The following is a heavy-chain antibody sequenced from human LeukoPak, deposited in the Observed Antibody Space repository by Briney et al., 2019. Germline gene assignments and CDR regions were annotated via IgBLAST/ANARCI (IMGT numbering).Heavy chain of an antibody. Sequence: PGGSLRLSCVASGFTFSSYWMSWVRQAPGKGLEWVANIKQDGSEKYYVDSVKGRFTISRDNAKNSLYLQMNSLRAEDTAVYYCARVFATTVVIEEDAFDIWGQGTMVTVSS. J-gene: IGHJ3*02. CDR1: GFTFSSYW. CDR2: IKQDGSEK. CDR3: ARVFATTVVIEEDAFDI. D-gene: IGHD4-23*01. V-gene: IGHV3-7*01.